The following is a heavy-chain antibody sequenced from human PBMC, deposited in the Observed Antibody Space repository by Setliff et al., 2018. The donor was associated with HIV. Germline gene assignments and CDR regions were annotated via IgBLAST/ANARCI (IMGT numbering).Heavy chain of an antibody. J-gene: IGHJ3*01. Sequence: TSETLSLTCTVSGASISSGGYYWNWIRQLPGKGLGWIGYILDSGSTYYNPSLRGRLSMSIDTSANQFSVELTSVTAADTALYFCARVPNWGSAPFAYDVWGLGTMVTVSS. D-gene: IGHD7-27*01. CDR1: GASISSGGYY. CDR3: ARVPNWGSAPFAYDV. V-gene: IGHV4-31*03. CDR2: ILDSGST.